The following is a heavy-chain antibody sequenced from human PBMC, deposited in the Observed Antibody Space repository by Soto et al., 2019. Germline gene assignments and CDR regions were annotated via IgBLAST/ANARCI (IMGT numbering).Heavy chain of an antibody. CDR1: GGSVSSGSYY. J-gene: IGHJ4*02. V-gene: IGHV4-61*01. CDR3: ARDRGWNDLNYFDY. CDR2: IYYSGST. D-gene: IGHD1-1*01. Sequence: QVQLQESGPGLVKPSEILSLTCTVSGGSVSSGSYYWSWIRQPPGKGLEWIGYIYYSGSTNYNPSLKSRVTISVDTSKNQFSLKLSSVTAADTAVYYCARDRGWNDLNYFDYWGQGTLVTVSS.